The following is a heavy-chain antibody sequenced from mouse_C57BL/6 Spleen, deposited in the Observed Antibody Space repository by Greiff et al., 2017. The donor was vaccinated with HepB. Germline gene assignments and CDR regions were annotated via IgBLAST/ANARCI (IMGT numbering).Heavy chain of an antibody. CDR3: ARDSSVWFAY. CDR1: GYTFTDYY. J-gene: IGHJ3*01. D-gene: IGHD3-2*02. V-gene: IGHV1-19*01. CDR2: INPYNGGT. Sequence: EVQLQQSGPVLVKPGASVKMSCKASGYTFTDYYMNWVKQSHGKSLEWIGVINPYNGGTSYNQKFKGKATLTVDKSSSTAYMELNSLTSEDSAVYYCARDSSVWFAYWGQGTLVTVSA.